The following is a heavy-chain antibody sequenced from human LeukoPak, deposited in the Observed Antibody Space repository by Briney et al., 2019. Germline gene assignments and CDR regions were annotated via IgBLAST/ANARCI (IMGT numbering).Heavy chain of an antibody. CDR3: ATSDSSGYYFSYY. CDR1: GFTFSGYS. CDR2: ITGSGSYT. Sequence: GGSLTLFCAASGFTFSGYSMNWVRQAPGEGLEWVSSITGSGSYTYYADSVKGRFTISRDSAKNSLYLQMNSLRAEDTAVYYCATSDSSGYYFSYYWGQGTLVTVSS. J-gene: IGHJ4*02. V-gene: IGHV3-21*01. D-gene: IGHD3-22*01.